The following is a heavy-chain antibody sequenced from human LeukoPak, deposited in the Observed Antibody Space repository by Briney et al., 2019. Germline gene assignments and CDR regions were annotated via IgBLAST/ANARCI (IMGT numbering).Heavy chain of an antibody. V-gene: IGHV4-31*11. D-gene: IGHD5-18*01. J-gene: IGHJ3*02. CDR2: IYYSGST. CDR1: GGPFSGYY. Sequence: PSETLSLTCAVYGGPFSGYYWSWIRQHPGKGLEWIGYIYYSGSTYYNPSLKSRVTISVDTSKNQFSLKLSSVTAADTAVYYCARDGYSYGFDAFDIWGQGTMVTVSS. CDR3: ARDGYSYGFDAFDI.